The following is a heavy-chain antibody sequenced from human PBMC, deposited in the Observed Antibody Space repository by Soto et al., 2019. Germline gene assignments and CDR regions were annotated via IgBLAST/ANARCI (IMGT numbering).Heavy chain of an antibody. CDR2: IYYSGST. D-gene: IGHD4-17*01. CDR1: GGSISSGGYY. CDR3: ARDNVRPTVVTRDAFDI. V-gene: IGHV4-31*03. Sequence: SETLSLTCTVSGGSISSGGYYWSWIRQHPGKGLEWIGYIYYSGSTYYNPSLESRVAISVDTSKNQFSLKLSSVTAADTAVYYCARDNVRPTVVTRDAFDIWGQGTMVTVSS. J-gene: IGHJ3*02.